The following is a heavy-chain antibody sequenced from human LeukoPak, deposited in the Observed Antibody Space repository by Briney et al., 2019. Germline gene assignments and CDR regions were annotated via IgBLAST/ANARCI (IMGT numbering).Heavy chain of an antibody. CDR2: IYYSGST. Sequence: SETLSLTXTVSGGSIGSGDYYWSWIRQPPGKGLQWIGYIYYSGSTYYNPSLKSRVTISVDTSKNQFSLKLSSVTAADTAVYYWARTSGYDFWSGYYRSDYWGQGTLVTVSS. D-gene: IGHD3-3*01. CDR3: ARTSGYDFWSGYYRSDY. V-gene: IGHV4-30-4*08. CDR1: GGSIGSGDYY. J-gene: IGHJ4*02.